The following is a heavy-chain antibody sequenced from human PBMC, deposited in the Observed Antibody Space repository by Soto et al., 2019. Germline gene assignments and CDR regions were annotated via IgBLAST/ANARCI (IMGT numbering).Heavy chain of an antibody. CDR2: IDYSGST. V-gene: IGHV4-34*01. Sequence: SETLSLTCAVYGGSFSGYYWSWIRQPPGKGLEWIGQIDYSGSTNCNPSLKSRVTISVDTSRNQFSLKLTSVTAADTAVYYCARVGGIEGASDYWGQGTLVTVSS. D-gene: IGHD1-26*01. CDR3: ARVGGIEGASDY. J-gene: IGHJ4*02. CDR1: GGSFSGYY.